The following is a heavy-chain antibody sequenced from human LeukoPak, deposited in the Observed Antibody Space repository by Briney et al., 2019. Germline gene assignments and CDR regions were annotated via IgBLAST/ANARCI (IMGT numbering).Heavy chain of an antibody. D-gene: IGHD2-2*01. J-gene: IGHJ6*02. CDR1: GFTFSSYA. CDR2: ISSSSSYI. Sequence: GGSLRLSCAASGFTFSSYAMHWVRQAPGKGLEWVSSISSSSSYIYYADSVKGRFTISRDNAKNSLYLQMNSLRAEDTAVYYCARDRRPIVVPAAMDVWGQGTTVTVSS. CDR3: ARDRRPIVVPAAMDV. V-gene: IGHV3-21*01.